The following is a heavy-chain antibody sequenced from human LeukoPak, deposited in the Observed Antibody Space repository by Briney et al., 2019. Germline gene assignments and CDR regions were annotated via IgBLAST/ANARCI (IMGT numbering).Heavy chain of an antibody. CDR1: GYTFTSYY. V-gene: IGHV1-46*01. D-gene: IGHD3-3*01. CDR2: INPSGGST. Sequence: ASVKVSCKASGYTFTSYYMHWVRQAPGQGLEWMGIINPSGGSTSYAQKFQGRVTMTRDTSTSTVYMELSSLRPEDTAVYYCARGPSDFWSGYYYYYYYGMDVWGQGTTVTVSS. CDR3: ARGPSDFWSGYYYYYYYGMDV. J-gene: IGHJ6*02.